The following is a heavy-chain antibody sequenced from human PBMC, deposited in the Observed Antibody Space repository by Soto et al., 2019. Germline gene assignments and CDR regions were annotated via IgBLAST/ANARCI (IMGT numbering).Heavy chain of an antibody. CDR2: ISGSDGKT. D-gene: IGHD1-26*01. CDR3: ARWSFLDY. Sequence: VGSLRLSCTASGLSFSSYALSWVRQAPGKGLEWVSTISGSDGKTYYADSVKGRFSISRDTSKTTLYLEMTSLRVEDTAVYYCARWSFLDYWGQGTRVTVSS. V-gene: IGHV3-23*01. J-gene: IGHJ4*02. CDR1: GLSFSSYA.